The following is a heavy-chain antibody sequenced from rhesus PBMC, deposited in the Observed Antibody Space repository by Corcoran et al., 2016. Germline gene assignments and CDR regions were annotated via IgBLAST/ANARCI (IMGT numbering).Heavy chain of an antibody. V-gene: IGHV3-201*01. J-gene: IGHJ4*01. Sequence: EVQLVASGGGVVQPGGSLRLSCAASGFTFDDYAMHLVRKAPGKGLEWVSGISWSGVSTYYADSVKGKFTISRDNAKNSLYLQMGSLRAEDTALYYCARSLLVVVATPFDYWGQGVLVTVSS. CDR1: GFTFDDYA. CDR3: ARSLLVVVATPFDY. CDR2: ISWSGVST. D-gene: IGHD2-21*01.